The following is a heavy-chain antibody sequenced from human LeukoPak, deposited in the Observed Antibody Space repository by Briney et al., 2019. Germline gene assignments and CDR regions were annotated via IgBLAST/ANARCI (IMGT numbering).Heavy chain of an antibody. CDR3: ARDNRYYYDSSGFFDY. Sequence: ASVKVSCKASGYTFTSYGISWVRQAPGQGLEWMGWISAYNGNTNYAQKLQGRVTMTTDTSTSTAYMELRSLRSDDTAVYYCARDNRYYYDSSGFFDYWGQGTLVTV. D-gene: IGHD3-22*01. CDR2: ISAYNGNT. J-gene: IGHJ4*02. V-gene: IGHV1-18*01. CDR1: GYTFTSYG.